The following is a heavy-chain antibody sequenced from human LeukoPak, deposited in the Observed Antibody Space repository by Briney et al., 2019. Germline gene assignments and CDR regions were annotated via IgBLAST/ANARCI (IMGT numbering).Heavy chain of an antibody. Sequence: SETLSLTCGVYGGSFTDYYWTWIRQPPGKGLEWIGEINHSGSTNYNPSLKSRVTISVDTSKNQFSLNPNSVTAADTAVYYCARACTSCYGRGWLDPWGQGTLVTVSS. CDR2: INHSGST. J-gene: IGHJ5*02. V-gene: IGHV4-34*01. CDR1: GGSFTDYY. D-gene: IGHD2-2*01. CDR3: ARACTSCYGRGWLDP.